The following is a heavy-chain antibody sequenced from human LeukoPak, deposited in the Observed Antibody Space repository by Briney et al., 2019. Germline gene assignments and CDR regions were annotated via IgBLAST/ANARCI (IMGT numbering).Heavy chain of an antibody. Sequence: PGGSLRLSCAASGFTFSSYAMSWVRQAPGKGLEWVSAISGSGGSTYYADSVKGRFTISRDNSKNTLYLQMNSLRAEDTVVYYCAKVAASSGWYHYVSRVVAGYFDYWGQGTLVTVSS. CDR1: GFTFSSYA. D-gene: IGHD6-19*01. V-gene: IGHV3-23*01. CDR2: ISGSGGST. CDR3: AKVAASSGWYHYVSRVVAGYFDY. J-gene: IGHJ4*02.